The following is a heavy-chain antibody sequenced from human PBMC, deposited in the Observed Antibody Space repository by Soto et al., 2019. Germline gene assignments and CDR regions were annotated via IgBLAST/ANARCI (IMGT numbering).Heavy chain of an antibody. V-gene: IGHV4-59*01. J-gene: IGHJ6*02. D-gene: IGHD3-10*01. CDR1: GGSINPYY. Sequence: PSETLSLTCTVSGGSINPYYWGWVRQPPGKGLEWIGYIYYSGSTNYNPSLKSRVTISVDTSKNQFSLKLSSVTAADTAVYYCARAQWFGESTSYGMDVWGQGTTVTVSS. CDR3: ARAQWFGESTSYGMDV. CDR2: IYYSGST.